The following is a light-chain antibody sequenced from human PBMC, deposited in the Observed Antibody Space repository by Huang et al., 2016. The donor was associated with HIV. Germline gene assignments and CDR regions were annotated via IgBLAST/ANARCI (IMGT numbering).Light chain of an antibody. CDR1: QGISSY. CDR2: AAS. Sequence: DIQMTQSPSSLSASVGVRVTITCRASQGISSYLNWYQQKPGKAPKLLIYAASTLQSGVPSRFSGSGSGTDFTLTISSLQPADSATYYCQETYSIPYTFGQGTKLEIK. J-gene: IGKJ2*01. V-gene: IGKV1-39*01. CDR3: QETYSIPYT.